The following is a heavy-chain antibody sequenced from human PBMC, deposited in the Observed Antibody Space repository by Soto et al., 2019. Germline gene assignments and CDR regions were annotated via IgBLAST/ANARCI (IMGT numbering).Heavy chain of an antibody. CDR1: GYSFAGYW. Sequence: GESLKISCKGSGYSFAGYWITWVRQKPGKGLEWMGRIDPSDSQTYYSPSFRGHVTISVTKSITTVFLQWSSLRASDTAMYYCARQIYDSDTGPNYQYYFDSWGQGTSVTVSS. J-gene: IGHJ4*02. D-gene: IGHD3-22*01. V-gene: IGHV5-10-1*01. CDR3: ARQIYDSDTGPNYQYYFDS. CDR2: IDPSDSQT.